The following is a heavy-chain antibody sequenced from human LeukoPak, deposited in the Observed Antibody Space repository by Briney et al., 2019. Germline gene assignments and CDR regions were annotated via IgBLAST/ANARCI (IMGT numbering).Heavy chain of an antibody. D-gene: IGHD3-22*01. Sequence: PGGSLRLSCAASGFTFSSYGMHWVRQAPGKGLEWVAVIWYDGSNKYYADSVKGRFTISRDNSKNTLYLQMNSLRAEDTAVYYCAKDSGNFRKKYYYDSSGYYTDWGQGTLVTVSS. V-gene: IGHV3-33*06. CDR3: AKDSGNFRKKYYYDSSGYYTD. J-gene: IGHJ4*02. CDR1: GFTFSSYG. CDR2: IWYDGSNK.